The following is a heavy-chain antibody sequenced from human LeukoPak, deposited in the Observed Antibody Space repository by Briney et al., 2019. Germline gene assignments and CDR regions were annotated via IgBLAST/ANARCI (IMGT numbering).Heavy chain of an antibody. V-gene: IGHV3-15*01. CDR1: GFTFNNAW. Sequence: PGGSLRLSCAASGFTFNNAWMSWVRQAPGKGLEWVGRIKSKTDGETTDYAAPVKGRFAISRDDSKNTLYLQMNSLKTEDTAVYYCSTTYYYDSSEGYWGQGTLVTVSS. CDR3: STTYYYDSSEGY. D-gene: IGHD3-22*01. J-gene: IGHJ4*02. CDR2: IKSKTDGETT.